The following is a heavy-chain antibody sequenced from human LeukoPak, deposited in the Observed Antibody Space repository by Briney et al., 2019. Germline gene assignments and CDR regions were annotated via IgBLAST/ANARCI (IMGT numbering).Heavy chain of an antibody. D-gene: IGHD2-2*01. CDR1: GYTLTEVS. J-gene: IGHJ4*02. V-gene: IGHV1-24*01. CDR2: FDPEDGET. CDR3: STGLIVVVPSALSNDY. Sequence: ASVKVSCKVSGYTLTEVSIHWLRQAPGKGREGRGGFDPEDGETFYAQKLQGRVTMTEDTSTDTAYMELSSLRSEDTAVYYCSTGLIVVVPSALSNDYWGQGTLVTVSS.